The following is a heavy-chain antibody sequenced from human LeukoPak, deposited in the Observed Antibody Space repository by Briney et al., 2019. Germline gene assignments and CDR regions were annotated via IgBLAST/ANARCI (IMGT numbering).Heavy chain of an antibody. Sequence: GGSLRLSCAASGFTVSSNYMSWVRQAPGKGLEGVSVIYSGGSTYYADSVKGRFTISRDNSKNTLYLQMNSLRAEDTAVYYCARTEAAAGTFWFDPWGQGTLVTVSS. D-gene: IGHD6-13*01. CDR2: IYSGGST. CDR3: ARTEAAAGTFWFDP. CDR1: GFTVSSNY. J-gene: IGHJ5*02. V-gene: IGHV3-66*01.